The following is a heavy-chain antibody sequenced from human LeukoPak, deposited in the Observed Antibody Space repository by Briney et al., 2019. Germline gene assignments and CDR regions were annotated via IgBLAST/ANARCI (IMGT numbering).Heavy chain of an antibody. CDR2: ISGSGGST. V-gene: IGHV3-23*01. J-gene: IGHJ4*02. CDR3: AKDRRGCTSTSCYYRFDY. Sequence: GGSLRLSCAASGFTFSSYAMSWVRQAPGKGLEWVSGISGSGGSTHYADSVKGRFTISRDHSKNTLYLQMNSLRAEDTAVYYCAKDRRGCTSTSCYYRFDYWGQGTLVTVSS. D-gene: IGHD2-2*01. CDR1: GFTFSSYA.